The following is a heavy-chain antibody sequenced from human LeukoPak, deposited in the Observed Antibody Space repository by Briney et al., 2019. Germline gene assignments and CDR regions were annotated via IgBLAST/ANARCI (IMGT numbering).Heavy chain of an antibody. CDR1: GFTFSHYS. CDR3: ARNAWKSHDSGPGRMDV. V-gene: IGHV3-48*01. Sequence: GGSLRLSCEASGFTFSHYSMTWVRQASGKGLEWVSYIGPGSSTIYHADSVKGRFTISRDDAMNSLYLQMNSLRAEDTAVYYCARNAWKSHDSGPGRMDVWGQGTTVTVSS. D-gene: IGHD3-10*01. J-gene: IGHJ6*02. CDR2: IGPGSSTI.